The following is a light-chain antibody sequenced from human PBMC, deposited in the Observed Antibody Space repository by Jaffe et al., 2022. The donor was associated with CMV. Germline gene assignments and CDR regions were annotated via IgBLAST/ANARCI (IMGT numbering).Light chain of an antibody. CDR3: QQYKSSPYT. CDR1: QSISSW. J-gene: IGKJ2*01. CDR2: KAS. V-gene: IGKV1-5*03. Sequence: DIQVTQSPSTLSASVGDRVTITCRASQSISSWLAWYQQKPGKAPNLLIYKASSLETGVPSRFSGSGSGTEFTLTISSLQPEDCATYYCQQYKSSPYTFGQGTKLEIK.